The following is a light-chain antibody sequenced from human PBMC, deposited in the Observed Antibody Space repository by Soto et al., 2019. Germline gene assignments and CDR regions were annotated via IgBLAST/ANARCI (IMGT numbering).Light chain of an antibody. CDR2: EVT. J-gene: IGLJ2*01. CDR1: SGDVGGYDF. V-gene: IGLV2-8*01. CDR3: SSYAGSTI. Sequence: QSALTQPPSASGSPGQSVTISCTGTSGDVGGYDFVSWYQQHPGKAPKLVIYEVTRRPSGVPDRFSGSKSGNTASLTVSGLQAEDEAVYYCSSYAGSTIFGGGTKLTVL.